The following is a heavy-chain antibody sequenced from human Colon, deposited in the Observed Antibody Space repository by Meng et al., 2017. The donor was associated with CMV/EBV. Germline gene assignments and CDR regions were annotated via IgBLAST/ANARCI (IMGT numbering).Heavy chain of an antibody. J-gene: IGHJ4*02. Sequence: SQTLSLTCVISGDSVSSNSVGWNWIRQSPSRGLEWLGRTYYRSRWLHDYALSVKSRIIINAATSTNQFSLHLSSVTPEDTAVYYCARRHTSGWYYFDSWGQGTLVTVSS. D-gene: IGHD6-19*01. CDR2: TYYRSRWLH. CDR3: ARRHTSGWYYFDS. CDR1: GDSVSSNSVG. V-gene: IGHV6-1*01.